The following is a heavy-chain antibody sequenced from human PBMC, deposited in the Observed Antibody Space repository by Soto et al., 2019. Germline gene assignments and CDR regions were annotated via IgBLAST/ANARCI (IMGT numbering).Heavy chain of an antibody. CDR1: GYIIKNYW. CDR3: FRGGVTSRTFDY. D-gene: IGHD3-16*01. J-gene: IGHJ4*02. CDR2: IFPDDSDT. V-gene: IGHV5-51*01. Sequence: GESLKISCKASGYIIKNYWIGWVRQMPGQGLEWMGIIFPDDSDTRYSPSFQGHVTISVDKSISTAYVQWSSLKASDSAIYYCFRGGVTSRTFDYWGQGTLVTISS.